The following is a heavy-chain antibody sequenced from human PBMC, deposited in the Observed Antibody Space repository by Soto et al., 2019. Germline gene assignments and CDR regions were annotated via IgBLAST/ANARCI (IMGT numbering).Heavy chain of an antibody. Sequence: ASVKVSCKASGYTFTSYDINWVRQATGQGLEWMGWMNPNSGNTGYAQKFQGRVTTTRNTSISTAYMELSSLRSEDTAVYYCASHYYYGSGSQAKYYYYYYYMDVWGKGTTVTVSS. CDR3: ASHYYYGSGSQAKYYYYYYYMDV. D-gene: IGHD3-10*01. CDR1: GYTFTSYD. J-gene: IGHJ6*03. CDR2: MNPNSGNT. V-gene: IGHV1-8*01.